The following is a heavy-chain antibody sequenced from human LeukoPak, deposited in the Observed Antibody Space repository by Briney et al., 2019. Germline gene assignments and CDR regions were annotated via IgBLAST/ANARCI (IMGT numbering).Heavy chain of an antibody. J-gene: IGHJ6*03. Sequence: PSETLSLTCAVYGGSFSGYYWSWLRQPPGKGLEWIGEINHSGSTNYNPSLKSRVTISVDTSKNQFSLKLSSVTAADTAVYYCARGLRYQLLYYYYMDVWGKGTTVTVSS. CDR1: GGSFSGYY. V-gene: IGHV4-34*01. CDR2: INHSGST. CDR3: ARGLRYQLLYYYYMDV. D-gene: IGHD2-2*01.